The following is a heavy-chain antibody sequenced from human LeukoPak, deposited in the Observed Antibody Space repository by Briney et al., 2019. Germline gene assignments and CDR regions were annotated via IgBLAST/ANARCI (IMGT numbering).Heavy chain of an antibody. CDR3: ARVRGNTYYYGSGSYRATYYYYYMDV. CDR1: GFTFSDYY. V-gene: IGHV3-11*01. CDR2: ISSSGSTI. Sequence: PGGSLRLSCAASGFTFSDYYMSWIRQAPGKGLEWVSYISSSGSTIYYADSVKGRFTISRDNAKNSLYLQTNSLRAEDTAVYYCARVRGNTYYYGSGSYRATYYYYYMDVWGKGTTVTISS. J-gene: IGHJ6*03. D-gene: IGHD3-10*01.